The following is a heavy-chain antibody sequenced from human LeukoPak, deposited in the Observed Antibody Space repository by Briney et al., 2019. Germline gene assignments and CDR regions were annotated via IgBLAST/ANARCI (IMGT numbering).Heavy chain of an antibody. CDR2: ISSSGSTI. J-gene: IGHJ3*02. CDR3: ARRRVNQLPDAFDI. CDR1: GFTFSDYY. V-gene: IGHV3-11*01. D-gene: IGHD2-2*01. Sequence: GGSLRLSCAASGFTFSDYYMSWIRQAPGKGLEWVSYISSSGSTIYYADSVKGRFTISRDNAKNSLYLQMNSLRAEDTAVYYCARRRVNQLPDAFDIWVEGTMVTVSS.